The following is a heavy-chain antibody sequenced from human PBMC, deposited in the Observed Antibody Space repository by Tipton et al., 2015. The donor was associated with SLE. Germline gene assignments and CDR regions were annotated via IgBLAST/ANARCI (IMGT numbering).Heavy chain of an antibody. CDR1: GGSTSSYY. D-gene: IGHD6-13*01. CDR3: AIDEGIAAAI. V-gene: IGHV4-59*01. J-gene: IGHJ3*02. CDR2: IYYSGST. Sequence: TLSLTCAVSGGSTSSYYWSWIRQPPGKGLEWIGYIYYSGSTNYNPSLKSRVTISVDTSKNQFSLKLSSVTAADTAVYYCAIDEGIAAAIWGQGTMVTVSS.